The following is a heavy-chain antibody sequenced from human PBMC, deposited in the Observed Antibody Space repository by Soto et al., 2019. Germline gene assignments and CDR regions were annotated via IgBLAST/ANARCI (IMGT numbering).Heavy chain of an antibody. CDR3: ARVGEYYDSSGYYLSFDY. D-gene: IGHD3-22*01. CDR2: MNPNSGNT. CDR1: GYTFTSYD. V-gene: IGHV1-8*01. Sequence: ASVKVSCKASGYTFTSYDINWVRQATGQGLEWMGWMNPNSGNTGYAQKFQGRVTMTRNTSISTAYMELSSLRSEDTAVYYCARVGEYYDSSGYYLSFDYWGQGTLVTVSS. J-gene: IGHJ4*02.